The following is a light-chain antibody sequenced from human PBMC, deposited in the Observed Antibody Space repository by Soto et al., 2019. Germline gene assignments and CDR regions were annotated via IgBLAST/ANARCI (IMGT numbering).Light chain of an antibody. V-gene: IGKV3-20*01. J-gene: IGKJ1*01. Sequence: EIVLTQSPGTLSLSPGERATLSCRASQSVSSSYLAWYQQKPGQAPRLLIYGASSRATGIPDRFSGSGSGTDFTLTISRLENEDFEVYYCQQYGSSGTFGQGTKVDSK. CDR3: QQYGSSGT. CDR1: QSVSSSY. CDR2: GAS.